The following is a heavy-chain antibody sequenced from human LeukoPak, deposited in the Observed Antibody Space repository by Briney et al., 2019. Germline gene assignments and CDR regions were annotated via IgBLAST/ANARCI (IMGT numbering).Heavy chain of an antibody. D-gene: IGHD6-13*01. Sequence: ASVKVSCKASGYTFTSYGISWVRQAPGQGLEWMGWISAYNGNTNYAQKLQGRVTMTTDTSTSTVYMELSSLRSEDTAVYYCARARAAAAGKPDYWGQGTLVTVSS. CDR2: ISAYNGNT. V-gene: IGHV1-18*01. CDR1: GYTFTSYG. CDR3: ARARAAAAGKPDY. J-gene: IGHJ4*02.